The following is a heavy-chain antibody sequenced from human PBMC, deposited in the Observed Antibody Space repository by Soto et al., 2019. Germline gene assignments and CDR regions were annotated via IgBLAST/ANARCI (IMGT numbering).Heavy chain of an antibody. CDR3: AREGGAVAGLLDY. Sequence: QVQLVESGGGVVQPGRSLRLSCAASGFTFSSYAMHWVRQAPGKGLEWVAVISYDGSNKYYADSVKGRFTISRDNSKNTLYLQMNSLRAEDTAVYYCAREGGAVAGLLDYWGQGTLVTVSS. J-gene: IGHJ4*02. CDR1: GFTFSSYA. D-gene: IGHD6-19*01. CDR2: ISYDGSNK. V-gene: IGHV3-30-3*01.